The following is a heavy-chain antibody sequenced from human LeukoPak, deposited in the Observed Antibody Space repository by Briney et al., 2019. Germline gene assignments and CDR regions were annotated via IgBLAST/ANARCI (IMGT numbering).Heavy chain of an antibody. V-gene: IGHV3-30-3*01. Sequence: PGGSLRLSCAASGFTFSSCAMHWVRQAPGKGLEWVAVISYDGSNKYYADSVKGRFTISRDNSKNTLYLQMNSLRAEDTAVYYCARDSVGALDYWGQGTLVTVSS. CDR3: ARDSVGALDY. CDR2: ISYDGSNK. D-gene: IGHD1-26*01. J-gene: IGHJ4*02. CDR1: GFTFSSCA.